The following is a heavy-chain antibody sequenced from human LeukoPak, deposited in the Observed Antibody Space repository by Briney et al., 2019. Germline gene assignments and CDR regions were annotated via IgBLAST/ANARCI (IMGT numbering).Heavy chain of an antibody. CDR1: GGSFSGYY. V-gene: IGHV4-34*01. CDR3: VRSDDFWSGYYGY. J-gene: IGHJ4*02. D-gene: IGHD3-3*01. Sequence: PSETLSLTCAVYGGSFSGYYWTWIRQPPGKGLEWIGEINHSGSTNYNPSLKSRVTISVDTSKNQFSLKLSSVTTADTAVYYCVRSDDFWSGYYGYWGQGTLVTVSS. CDR2: INHSGST.